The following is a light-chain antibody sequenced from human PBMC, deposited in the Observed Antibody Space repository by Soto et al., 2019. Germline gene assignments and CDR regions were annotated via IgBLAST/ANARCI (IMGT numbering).Light chain of an antibody. CDR3: SSFSRTSPIV. CDR1: SSNVGGDNY. J-gene: IGLJ2*01. Sequence: QSALTQPASVSGSPGQSITISCIGSSSNVGGDNYVSWYQHHPGRVPKPLIFEVSDRPSGVSSRFSGSKSGNTAYLTISGLQDEDDDYYYCSSFSRTSPIVFGGGTKVTVL. V-gene: IGLV2-14*01. CDR2: EVS.